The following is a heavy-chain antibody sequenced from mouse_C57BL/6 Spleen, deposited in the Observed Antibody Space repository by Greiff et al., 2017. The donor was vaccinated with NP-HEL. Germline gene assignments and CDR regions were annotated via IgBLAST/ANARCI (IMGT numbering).Heavy chain of an antibody. J-gene: IGHJ4*01. V-gene: IGHV5-17*01. CDR1: GFTFSDYG. CDR2: ISSGSSTI. Sequence: DVMLVESGGGLVKPGGSLKLSCAASGFTFSDYGMHWVRQAPEKGLEWVAYISSGSSTIYYADTVKGRFTISRDNAKNTLFLQMTSLRSEDTAMYYCARERGDYAMDYWGQGTSVTVSS. CDR3: ARERGDYAMDY.